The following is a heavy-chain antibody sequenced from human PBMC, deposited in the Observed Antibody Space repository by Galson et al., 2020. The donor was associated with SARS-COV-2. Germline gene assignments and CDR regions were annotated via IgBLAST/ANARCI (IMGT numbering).Heavy chain of an antibody. CDR2: TFYRSKWYN. Sequence: SHTLSLTCAISGDSVPSHSVAWNWIRQSPSRGLEWLGRTFYRSKWYNDYALSVKSRITINPDTSKNQFSLQLNSVTPEDTAVYYCARDKVKDYNNWFDPWGQGTLVTVPS. CDR3: ARDKVKDYNNWFDP. V-gene: IGHV6-1*01. D-gene: IGHD3-16*01. CDR1: GDSVPSHSVA. J-gene: IGHJ5*02.